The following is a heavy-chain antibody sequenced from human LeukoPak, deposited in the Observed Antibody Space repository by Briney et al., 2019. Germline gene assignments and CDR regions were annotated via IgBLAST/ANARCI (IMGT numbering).Heavy chain of an antibody. D-gene: IGHD3-10*01. CDR1: GGTFSIYA. CDR3: ARDRPLDADDYYGFYFFDY. Sequence: GASVKVSCKASGGTFSIYAISWVRQAPGQGLEWMGRIIPILGIANYAQKFQGRVTITADKSTSTAYMELSRLRSDDTAVYYCARDRPLDADDYYGFYFFDYWGQGTLVTVSS. V-gene: IGHV1-69*04. CDR2: IIPILGIA. J-gene: IGHJ4*02.